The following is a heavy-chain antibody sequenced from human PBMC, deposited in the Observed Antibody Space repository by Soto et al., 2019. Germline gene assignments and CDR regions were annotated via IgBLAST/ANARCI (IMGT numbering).Heavy chain of an antibody. CDR3: ARGTITMVRGVILNPRYYYGMDV. CDR2: IIPILGIA. D-gene: IGHD3-10*01. V-gene: IGHV1-69*02. J-gene: IGHJ6*02. Sequence: QVQLVQSGAEVKKPGSSVKVSCKASGGTFSSYTISWVRQAPGQGLEWMGRIIPILGIANYAQKFQGRVTITSDKSTSTAYMEPSSLRSEDTAVYYCARGTITMVRGVILNPRYYYGMDVWGQGTTVTVSS. CDR1: GGTFSSYT.